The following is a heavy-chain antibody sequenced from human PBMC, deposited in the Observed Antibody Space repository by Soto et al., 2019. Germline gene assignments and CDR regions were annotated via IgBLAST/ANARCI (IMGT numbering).Heavy chain of an antibody. J-gene: IGHJ4*02. V-gene: IGHV4-34*01. CDR1: GGSFSGYY. CDR3: ARIAPRMCYCTNGVCSDY. Sequence: QVQLQQWGAGLLKPSETLSLTCAVYGGSFSGYYWSWIRQPPGKGLEWIGEINHSGSTNYNPSLKSRVTISVDTSKNQFFLKLSSVTAADTAVYYCARIAPRMCYCTNGVCSDYWGQGTLVTVSS. D-gene: IGHD2-8*01. CDR2: INHSGST.